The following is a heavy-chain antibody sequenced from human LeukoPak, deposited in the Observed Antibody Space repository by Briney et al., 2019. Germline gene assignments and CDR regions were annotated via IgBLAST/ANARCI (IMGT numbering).Heavy chain of an antibody. Sequence: PETLSLTCSVSGYSINSGYYWGWIRQPPGRGLEWIGNMYYRGSTDYSPSLKSRVTISVDTSKNQFSLKLSSVTAADTAIYYCARLFGRGYHSSGPQSYWSQGTLVTVSS. CDR2: MYYRGST. D-gene: IGHD3-22*01. J-gene: IGHJ4*02. CDR3: ARLFGRGYHSSGPQSY. CDR1: GYSINSGYY. V-gene: IGHV4-38-2*02.